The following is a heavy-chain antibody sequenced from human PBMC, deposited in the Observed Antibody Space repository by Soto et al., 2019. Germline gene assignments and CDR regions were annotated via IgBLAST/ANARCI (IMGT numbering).Heavy chain of an antibody. CDR3: ARDIAAADY. CDR2: INPNGGST. J-gene: IGHJ4*01. CDR1: GYIFINYY. Sequence: QVHLVQSGAEVKKPGASVKVTCKASGYIFINYYIHWVRQAPGQGLEWIGIINPNGGSTNYAQKVRGRVTMARDTATSTVYLDLSSLRSDDTAVYYCARDIAAADYWGHGALVTVSS. V-gene: IGHV1-46*01. D-gene: IGHD6-13*01.